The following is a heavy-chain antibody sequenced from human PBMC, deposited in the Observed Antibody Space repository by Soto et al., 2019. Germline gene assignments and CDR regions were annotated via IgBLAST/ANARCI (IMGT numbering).Heavy chain of an antibody. V-gene: IGHV1-18*01. CDR2: ISAYNGNT. CDR1: GYTFTSYG. D-gene: IGHD6-13*01. Sequence: ASVKVSCKASGYTFTSYGISWVRQAPGQGLEWMGWISAYNGNTNYAQKLQGRVTMTTDTSTSTAYMELRSLRSDDTAVYYCARVPSAPLIAAAGHNWFDPWGQGTLVTVSS. CDR3: ARVPSAPLIAAAGHNWFDP. J-gene: IGHJ5*02.